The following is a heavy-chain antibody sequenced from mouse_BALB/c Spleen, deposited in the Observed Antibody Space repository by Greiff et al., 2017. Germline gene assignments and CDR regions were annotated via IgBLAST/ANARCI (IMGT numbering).Heavy chain of an antibody. CDR1: GFTFSSYW. CDR2: ILPGSGST. D-gene: IGHD2-3*01. V-gene: IGHV1-9*01. J-gene: IGHJ4*01. CDR3: ARRQGYYVRAMDY. Sequence: QVQLQQSGAELMKPGASVKISRKATGFTFSSYWIEWVKQRPGHGLEWIGEILPGSGSTNYNEKFKGKATFTADTSSNTAYMQLSSLTSEDSAVYYCARRQGYYVRAMDYWGQGTSVTVSS.